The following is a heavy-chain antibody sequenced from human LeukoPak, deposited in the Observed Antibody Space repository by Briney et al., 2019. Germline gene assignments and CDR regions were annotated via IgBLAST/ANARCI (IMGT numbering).Heavy chain of an antibody. CDR1: GFTFSSYA. CDR3: AKDKGDSSSWYQIDY. V-gene: IGHV3-23*01. CDR2: ISGSGGST. J-gene: IGHJ4*02. Sequence: GGSLRLSCAASGFTFSSYAMSWVRQASGKGLEWVSAISGSGGSTYYADSVKGRFTISRDNSKNTLYLQMNSLRAEDTAVYYCAKDKGDSSSWYQIDYWGQGTLVTVSS. D-gene: IGHD6-13*01.